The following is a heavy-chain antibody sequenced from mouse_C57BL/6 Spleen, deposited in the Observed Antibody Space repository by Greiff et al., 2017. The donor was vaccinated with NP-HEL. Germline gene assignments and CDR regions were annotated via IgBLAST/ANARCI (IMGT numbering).Heavy chain of an antibody. Sequence: VQLQQPGAELVRPGSSVKLSCKASGYTFTSYWMHWVKQRPIQGLEWIGNIDPSDSETHYNQKFKDKATLTVDKSSSTAYMPLSSLTSEYSAVDYCARGFGSSSAWFAYWGKGTLVTVSA. D-gene: IGHD1-1*01. J-gene: IGHJ3*01. CDR3: ARGFGSSSAWFAY. CDR2: IDPSDSET. V-gene: IGHV1-52*01. CDR1: GYTFTSYW.